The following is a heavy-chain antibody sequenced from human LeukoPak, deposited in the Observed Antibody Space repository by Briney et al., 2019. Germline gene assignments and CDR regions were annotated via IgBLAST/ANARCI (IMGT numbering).Heavy chain of an antibody. J-gene: IGHJ4*02. V-gene: IGHV3-74*03. CDR3: ARVRGVN. D-gene: IGHD3-16*01. Sequence: PGGPLRLSCAASGFTFSDYWMYWIRQPPGEGLVWISNINEYGTTTYADSVKGRFTVCRDNAKNILYLQMNSLRAEDTAVYFCARVRGVNWGQGTLVTVSS. CDR2: INEYGTT. CDR1: GFTFSDYW.